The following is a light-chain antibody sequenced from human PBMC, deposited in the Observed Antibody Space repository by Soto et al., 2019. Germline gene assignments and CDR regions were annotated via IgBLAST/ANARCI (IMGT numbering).Light chain of an antibody. Sequence: QSALTQPASVSGSPGQSITISCTGTSSDVGAYNYVSWSQQHPGKAPKLIIYEVSNRPSGVSNRFSGSKSGNTASLTISGLQTEDEADYYCSSYTTNSAVVFGGGTKVTVL. CDR1: SSDVGAYNY. CDR3: SSYTTNSAVV. CDR2: EVS. V-gene: IGLV2-14*01. J-gene: IGLJ2*01.